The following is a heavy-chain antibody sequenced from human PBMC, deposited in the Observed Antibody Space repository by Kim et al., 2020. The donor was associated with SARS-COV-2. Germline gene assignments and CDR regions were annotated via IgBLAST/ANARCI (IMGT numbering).Heavy chain of an antibody. D-gene: IGHD2-21*02. CDR1: GFTFSSYG. Sequence: GGSLRLSCAASGFTFSSYGMHWVRQAPGKALEWVAVISHEGSKKYYADSVKGRFTISRDNSKNTLYLQMNSLGGEDTAVYYCAKVPQKYWCGGDCSYYFDYWGQGTLVTVSS. CDR2: ISHEGSKK. J-gene: IGHJ4*02. V-gene: IGHV3-30*18. CDR3: AKVPQKYWCGGDCSYYFDY.